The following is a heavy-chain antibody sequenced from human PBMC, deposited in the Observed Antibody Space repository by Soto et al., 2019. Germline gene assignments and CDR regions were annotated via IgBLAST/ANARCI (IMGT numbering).Heavy chain of an antibody. D-gene: IGHD2-15*01. CDR3: ARGRGNYYYMDV. J-gene: IGHJ6*03. CDR1: GGSFSGYY. V-gene: IGHV4-34*01. Sequence: PSETLSLTCAVYGGSFSGYYWSWIRQPPGKGLEWIGEINHSGSTNYNPSLKSRVTISVDTSKNHLSLKLSSVTAADTAVYYCARGRGNYYYMDVWGKGTTVTVSS. CDR2: INHSGST.